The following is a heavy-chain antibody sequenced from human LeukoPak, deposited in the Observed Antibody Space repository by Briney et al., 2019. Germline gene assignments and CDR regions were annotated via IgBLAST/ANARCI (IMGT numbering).Heavy chain of an antibody. V-gene: IGHV3-72*01. CDR2: IRNKANRYTT. D-gene: IGHD4/OR15-4a*01. J-gene: IGHJ4*02. CDR3: TRGDYGGGFDY. Sequence: PGGSLRLSCAASGFTFSSHGMSWVRQAPGKGLEWVGRIRNKANRYTTEHAASVKGRFIISRDDSKNSMYLQMNSLKTEDTAVYYCTRGDYGGGFDYWGQGTLVTVSS. CDR1: GFTFSSHG.